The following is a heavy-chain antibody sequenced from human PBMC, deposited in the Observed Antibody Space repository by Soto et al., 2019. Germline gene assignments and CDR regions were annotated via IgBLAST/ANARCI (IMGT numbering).Heavy chain of an antibody. D-gene: IGHD5-18*01. V-gene: IGHV3-33*08. CDR1: VFTFSSYG. J-gene: IGHJ4*02. CDR2: IWYDGSNK. CDR3: ARNPRESYGSDY. Sequence: GGSLRLSCAASVFTFSSYGTHWVRQAPGKGLERVAVIWYDGSNKYYADSVKGRFTISRDNSKNTLYLQMNSLRAEDTAVYYCARNPRESYGSDYWGQGTLVTVSS.